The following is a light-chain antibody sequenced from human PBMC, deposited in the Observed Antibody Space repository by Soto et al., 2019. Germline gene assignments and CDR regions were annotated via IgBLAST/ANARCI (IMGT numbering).Light chain of an antibody. CDR2: GAS. CDR1: QSVSSSY. CDR3: QQYASAPLA. V-gene: IGKV3-20*01. J-gene: IGKJ4*01. Sequence: EIVFTQSPGTLSLSPGERATLSCRASQSVSSSYLAWYQQKPGQAPRLLMFGASSRATGIPDRFSGSGSGTDFTLTISRLEPEDFAVYYCQQYASAPLAFGGGTRVDVK.